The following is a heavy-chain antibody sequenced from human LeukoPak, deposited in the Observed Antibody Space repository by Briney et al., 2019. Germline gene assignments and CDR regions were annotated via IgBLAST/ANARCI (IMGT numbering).Heavy chain of an antibody. CDR3: ARDPATILLWFGESPGGFDY. CDR1: GYTFTGYY. J-gene: IGHJ4*02. V-gene: IGHV1-2*02. CDR2: INPNSGGT. D-gene: IGHD3-10*01. Sequence: ASVKVSCKASGYTFTGYYMHWVRQAPGQGLEWMGWINPNSGGTNYAQKFQGRVTMTRDTSISTAYMELSRLRSDDTAVYYCARDPATILLWFGESPGGFDYWGQGTLVTVSS.